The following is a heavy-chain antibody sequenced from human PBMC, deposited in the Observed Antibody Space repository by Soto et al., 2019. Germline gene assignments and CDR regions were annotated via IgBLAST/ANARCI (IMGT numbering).Heavy chain of an antibody. D-gene: IGHD3-22*01. CDR2: IIPIFGTA. Sequence: SVKVSCKASGFSFTSYAISWVRQAPGQGLEWMGGIIPIFGTANYAQKFQGRVTITADESTSTAYMELSSLRSEDTAVYYCARDRRYYYDSSGYDFDYWGQGTLVTVSS. CDR3: ARDRRYYYDSSGYDFDY. J-gene: IGHJ4*02. CDR1: GFSFTSYA. V-gene: IGHV1-69*13.